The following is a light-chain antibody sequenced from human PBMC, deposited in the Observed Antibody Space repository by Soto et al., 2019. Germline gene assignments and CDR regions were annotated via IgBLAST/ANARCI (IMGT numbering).Light chain of an antibody. CDR3: CSYAGSYTPHVL. CDR1: SSDVGGYNY. CDR2: DVS. V-gene: IGLV2-11*01. J-gene: IGLJ2*01. Sequence: QSALTQPRSVSGSPGQSVTISCTGTSSDVGGYNYVSWYQQHPGKAPKLMIYDVSKRPSGVPDRFSGSKSGNTASLTISGLQAEDEADYYCCSYAGSYTPHVLIGGGTKVTVL.